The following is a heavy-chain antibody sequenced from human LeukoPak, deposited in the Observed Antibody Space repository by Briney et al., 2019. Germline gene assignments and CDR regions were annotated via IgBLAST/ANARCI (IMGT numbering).Heavy chain of an antibody. V-gene: IGHV3-21*01. Sequence: GGSLRLSCAASGFTFNTYSMSWVRQAPGKGLEWVSIISRASESIFYADSVKGRFTISRDNAKNSLYLQMNGLRAEDTAVYYCARDASSLSGSFLFDPWGQGTLVTASS. CDR2: ISRASESI. CDR3: ARDASSLSGSFLFDP. D-gene: IGHD1-26*01. J-gene: IGHJ5*02. CDR1: GFTFNTYS.